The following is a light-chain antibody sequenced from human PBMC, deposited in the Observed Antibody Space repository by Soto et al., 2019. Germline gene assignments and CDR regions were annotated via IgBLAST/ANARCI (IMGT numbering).Light chain of an antibody. V-gene: IGKV1-9*01. CDR1: QGISSY. CDR3: HQVNSYPLT. J-gene: IGKJ3*01. Sequence: DIQLTQSPSFLSASVRDRVAITCRASQGISSYLAWYQQKPGKAPKVLIYAASTLQSGVPSRFSGSGSGTEFTLTISSLQPEDFATYYCHQVNSYPLTFGPGTKVDIK. CDR2: AAS.